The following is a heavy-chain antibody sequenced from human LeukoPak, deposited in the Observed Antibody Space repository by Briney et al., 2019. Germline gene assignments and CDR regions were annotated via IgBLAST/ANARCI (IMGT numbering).Heavy chain of an antibody. V-gene: IGHV3-23*01. Sequence: GGSLRLSCAASLYTFSSYAMSWVRQAPGKGLEWASAISGSGGSTYYADSVKGRFTISRDNSKNTLYLQMNSLRAEDTAVYYCAKKDDYGDYGNWFDPWGQGTLVTVSS. D-gene: IGHD4-17*01. CDR1: LYTFSSYA. CDR2: ISGSGGST. J-gene: IGHJ5*02. CDR3: AKKDDYGDYGNWFDP.